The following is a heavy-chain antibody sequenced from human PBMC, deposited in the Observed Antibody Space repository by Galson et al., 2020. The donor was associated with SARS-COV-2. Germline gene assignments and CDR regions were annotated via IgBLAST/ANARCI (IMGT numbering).Heavy chain of an antibody. J-gene: IGHJ5*02. V-gene: IGHV4-39*01. CDR3: SRQSIVVVEARGGYWFDP. CDR2: MYYSASA. CDR1: GGSISISTHY. Sequence: ETSETLTFTCNVSGGSISISTHYWGWIRQPPGKRLKWLGSMYYSASATYNPSLKSRVTISVDTSNNQFSLKLSSVTAHTAVYYLSRQSIVVVEARGGYWFDPWGQGTLVTVSS. D-gene: IGHD6-6*01.